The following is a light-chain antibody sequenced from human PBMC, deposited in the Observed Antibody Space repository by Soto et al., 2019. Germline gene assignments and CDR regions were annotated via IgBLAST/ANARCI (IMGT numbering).Light chain of an antibody. J-gene: IGLJ1*01. CDR1: ASDVGAYNY. Sequence: QSALTQPASVSGSPGQSITISCTGTASDVGAYNYISWYQHHPGKAPKLMIFEVNNRPSGVSNRFSGSKSGNTASLTISGLQADDEADYFCSSYTGSSTPYVFGTGTKLTVL. CDR2: EVN. CDR3: SSYTGSSTPYV. V-gene: IGLV2-14*01.